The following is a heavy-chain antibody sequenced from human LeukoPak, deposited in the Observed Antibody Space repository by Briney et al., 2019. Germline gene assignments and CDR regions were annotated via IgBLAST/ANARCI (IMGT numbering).Heavy chain of an antibody. CDR3: AKECRDAESQCFQH. Sequence: PGGSLRLSCAASGFTFSSYAMSWVRQAPGKGLEWVSAISGSGGSTYYADSVKGRFTISRDNSKKTLYLQMNTLTAEDAAVYYCAKECRDAESQCFQHWGQGTLVTVSS. V-gene: IGHV3-23*01. CDR1: GFTFSSYA. D-gene: IGHD2-2*01. J-gene: IGHJ1*01. CDR2: ISGSGGST.